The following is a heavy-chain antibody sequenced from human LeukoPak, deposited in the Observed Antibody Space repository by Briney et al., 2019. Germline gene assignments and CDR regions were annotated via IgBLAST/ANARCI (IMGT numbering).Heavy chain of an antibody. V-gene: IGHV3-11*05. Sequence: PGGSLRLSCAASGFTFSDYDMSSIRQAPGKGLEWVSYISSSSSYTNYADSVKGRFTISRDNAKNSLHLQMNSLRAEDTAVYYCARVPPYYYGSGSYCDYWGQGTLVTVSS. D-gene: IGHD3-10*01. CDR2: ISSSSSYT. J-gene: IGHJ4*02. CDR1: GFTFSDYD. CDR3: ARVPPYYYGSGSYCDY.